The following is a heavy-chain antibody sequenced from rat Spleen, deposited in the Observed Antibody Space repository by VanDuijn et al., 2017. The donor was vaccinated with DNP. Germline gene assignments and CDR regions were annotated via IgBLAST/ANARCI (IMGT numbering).Heavy chain of an antibody. CDR1: GFTFSNYY. CDR2: ITNSGGTT. D-gene: IGHD1-11*01. V-gene: IGHV5-25*01. J-gene: IGHJ2*01. CDR3: ARHGDGNYGFDWFAY. Sequence: EVQLVESGGGLVQPGRSPKLSCAASGFTFSNYYMAWVRQAPTKGLEWVASITNSGGTTYYPDSVKGRFTISRDNAKSTLYLQMDSQRSEDTATYYCARHGDGNYGFDWFAYWGQGVMVTVSS.